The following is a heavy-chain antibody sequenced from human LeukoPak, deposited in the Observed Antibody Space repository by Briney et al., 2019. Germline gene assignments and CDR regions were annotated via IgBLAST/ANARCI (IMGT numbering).Heavy chain of an antibody. CDR3: TEIVVVTNDAFDI. V-gene: IGHV3-15*01. CDR2: IKSKTDGGTT. Sequence: GGSLRLSCAASGFTFSNAWMGWVRQAPGKGLEWVGRIKSKTDGGTTDYAAPVKGRFTISRDDSKNTLYLQMNSLKTEDTAVYYCTEIVVVTNDAFDIWGQGTMVTVSS. CDR1: GFTFSNAW. D-gene: IGHD3-22*01. J-gene: IGHJ3*02.